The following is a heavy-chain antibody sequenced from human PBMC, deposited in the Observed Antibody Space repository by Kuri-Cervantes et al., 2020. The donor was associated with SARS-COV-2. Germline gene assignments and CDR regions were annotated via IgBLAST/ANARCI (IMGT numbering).Heavy chain of an antibody. J-gene: IGHJ4*02. CDR1: GFTFSSYW. CDR3: ARKRNNYDFWSGPIYYFDY. V-gene: IGHV3-7*01. D-gene: IGHD3-3*01. CDR2: IKQDGSEK. Sequence: GESLKISCAASGFTFSSYWMSWVRQAPGKGLEWVANIKQDGSEKYYVDSVKGRFTTSRDNAKNSLYLQMNSLRAEDTAVYYCARKRNNYDFWSGPIYYFDYWGQGTRVTVSS.